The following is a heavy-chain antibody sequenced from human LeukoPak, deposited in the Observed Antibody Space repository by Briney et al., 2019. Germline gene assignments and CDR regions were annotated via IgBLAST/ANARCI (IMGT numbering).Heavy chain of an antibody. CDR2: IYTSGST. CDR1: GGSISSYY. D-gene: IGHD6-13*01. J-gene: IGHJ4*02. V-gene: IGHV4-4*07. Sequence: SETLSLTCTVSGGSISSYYWSWIRQPAGKGLEWIGRIYTSGSTNYNPSLKSRVTMSVDTSKNQFSLNLRSVTAADTAVYYCSSLEVSSSWRYWGQGTLVTVSS. CDR3: SSLEVSSSWRY.